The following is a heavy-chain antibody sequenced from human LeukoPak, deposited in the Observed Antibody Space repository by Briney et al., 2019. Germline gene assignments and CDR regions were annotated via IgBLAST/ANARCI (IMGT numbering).Heavy chain of an antibody. CDR3: ARDLGSSWPDAFDI. Sequence: GGSLRLSCAASGFTFSSYSMNWVRQAPRKGLEWVSSISSSSSYIYYADSVKGRFTISRDNAKNSLYLQMNSLRAEDTAVYYCARDLGSSWPDAFDIWGQGTMVTVSS. CDR2: ISSSSSYI. CDR1: GFTFSSYS. V-gene: IGHV3-21*01. J-gene: IGHJ3*02. D-gene: IGHD6-13*01.